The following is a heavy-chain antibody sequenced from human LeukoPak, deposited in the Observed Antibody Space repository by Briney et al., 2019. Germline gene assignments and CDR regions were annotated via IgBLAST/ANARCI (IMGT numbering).Heavy chain of an antibody. CDR2: KNPNSGNS. CDR3: AREGLDY. J-gene: IGHJ4*02. Sequence: ASVKVSCXASGYTFTNYDINWVRQATGQGLEWMGYKNPNSGNSAYAQKFQGRVTITTDASITTAYMELSGLRSGDTALYYCAREGLDYWGQGTLVTVSS. V-gene: IGHV1-8*01. CDR1: GYTFTNYD.